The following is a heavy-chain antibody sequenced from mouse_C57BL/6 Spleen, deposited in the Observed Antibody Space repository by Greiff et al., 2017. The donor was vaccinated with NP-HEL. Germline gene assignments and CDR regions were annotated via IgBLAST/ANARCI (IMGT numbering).Heavy chain of an antibody. Sequence: QVQLQQSGAELARPGASVKMSCKASGYTFTSYTMHWVKQRPGQGLEWIGYINPSSGYTKYNQKFKDKATLTADKSSSTAYMQLSSLTSEDSAVYYCARWNYDYDYAMDYWGQGTSVTVSS. CDR1: GYTFTSYT. D-gene: IGHD2-4*01. V-gene: IGHV1-4*01. J-gene: IGHJ4*01. CDR3: ARWNYDYDYAMDY. CDR2: INPSSGYT.